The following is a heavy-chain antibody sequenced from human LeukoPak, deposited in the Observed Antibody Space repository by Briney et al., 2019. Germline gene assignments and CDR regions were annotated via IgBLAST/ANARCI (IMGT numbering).Heavy chain of an antibody. CDR1: GFTFTTYA. D-gene: IGHD3-22*01. CDR3: ARVRSGYFRAPDFDY. J-gene: IGHJ4*02. CDR2: ISNDGDNT. V-gene: IGHV3-64*01. Sequence: GGSLRLSCAASGFTFTTYAMHWVRQAPGKGLEYVSSISNDGDNTYYANSVRGRFTISRDNSENTLYLQLGSLRAEDMAVYYCARVRSGYFRAPDFDYWGQGTLVTVSS.